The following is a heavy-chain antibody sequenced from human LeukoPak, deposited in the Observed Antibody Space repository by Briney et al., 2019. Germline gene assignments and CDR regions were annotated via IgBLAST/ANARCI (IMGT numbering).Heavy chain of an antibody. Sequence: GGSLRLSCAASGFTFSSYAMHWVRQAPGKGLEWVAVISYDGSNKYYADSVKGRFTISRDNSKNTLYLQMNSLRAEDTALYYCAKDIKDYYDSSGIDYWGQGTLVTVSS. CDR3: AKDIKDYYDSSGIDY. CDR2: ISYDGSNK. CDR1: GFTFSSYA. V-gene: IGHV3-30-3*01. J-gene: IGHJ4*02. D-gene: IGHD3-22*01.